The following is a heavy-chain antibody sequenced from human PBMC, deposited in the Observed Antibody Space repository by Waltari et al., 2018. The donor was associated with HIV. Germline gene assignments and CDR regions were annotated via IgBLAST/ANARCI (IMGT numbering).Heavy chain of an antibody. CDR1: GFTFSSYA. CDR3: AKAKDTGGYYYYFDY. D-gene: IGHD3-22*01. Sequence: QVRLVESGGGVVQPGRPLTVSCAASGFTFSSYAMLWVRQAPGKGLKWVALISYDGSKKYFADSVKGRFTISRDNSKRTLLLQMNSLRTEDTAVYFCAKAKDTGGYYYYFDYWGQGVLVTVSS. J-gene: IGHJ4*02. CDR2: ISYDGSKK. V-gene: IGHV3-30*18.